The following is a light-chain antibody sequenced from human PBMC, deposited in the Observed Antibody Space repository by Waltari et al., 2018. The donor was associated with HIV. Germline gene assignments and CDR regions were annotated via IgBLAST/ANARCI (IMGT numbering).Light chain of an antibody. CDR2: EAA. CDR3: QQYDDGPRGIT. V-gene: IGKV3-15*01. Sequence: EIVMTQSPPTLSVSPGQRVTLSWRASQSISAKIAWYQQRPGQAPRLIIYEAATRPSGIPASFSGSGSGTEFTLTITSLQSEDFATYFCQQYDDGPRGITFGQGTMLEIK. CDR1: QSISAK. J-gene: IGKJ2*01.